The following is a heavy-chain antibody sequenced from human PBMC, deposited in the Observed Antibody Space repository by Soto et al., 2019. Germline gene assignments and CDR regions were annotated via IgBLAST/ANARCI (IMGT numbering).Heavy chain of an antibody. D-gene: IGHD6-25*01. V-gene: IGHV3-74*01. CDR3: TVAVPVAAYRIDY. CDR2: INPDGSST. CDR1: GFTFSSYW. Sequence: GGSLRLSCVASGFTFSSYWMHWVRQAPGKGLVWVSRINPDGSSTIYADSVKGRFTISRDNAKNTLNLQMNSLRAEDTAVLYCTVAVPVAAYRIDYWGQGTLVTSPQ. J-gene: IGHJ4*02.